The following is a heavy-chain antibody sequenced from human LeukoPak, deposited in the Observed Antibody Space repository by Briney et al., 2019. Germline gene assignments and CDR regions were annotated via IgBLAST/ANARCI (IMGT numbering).Heavy chain of an antibody. J-gene: IGHJ6*02. D-gene: IGHD3-10*01. CDR2: ISSSSSYI. V-gene: IGHV3-21*01. Sequence: GGSLRLSCAASGFTFSSYSMNWVRQAPGKGLEWVSSISSSSSYIYHADSVKGRFTISRDNAKNSLYLQMNSLRAEDTAVYYCARDVGVWHVWGQGTTVTVSS. CDR3: ARDVGVWHV. CDR1: GFTFSSYS.